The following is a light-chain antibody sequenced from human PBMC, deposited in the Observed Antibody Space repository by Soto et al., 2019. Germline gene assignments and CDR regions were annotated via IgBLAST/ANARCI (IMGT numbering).Light chain of an antibody. V-gene: IGLV2-14*03. J-gene: IGLJ1*01. CDR1: SSDVGGYNY. Sequence: QSALTQPASVSGSPGQSIAISCTGTSSDVGGYNYVSWYQHHPGKAPKLMIYDVSNRPSGVSNRFSGSKSGNTASLTISGLQAEDEADYYCSSYTSNSTLYVFGTGTRSPS. CDR3: SSYTSNSTLYV. CDR2: DVS.